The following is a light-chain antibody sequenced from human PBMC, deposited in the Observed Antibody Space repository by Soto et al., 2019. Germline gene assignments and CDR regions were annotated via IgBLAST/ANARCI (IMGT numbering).Light chain of an antibody. V-gene: IGKV2-28*01. CDR3: MQTLQTWT. J-gene: IGKJ1*01. CDR1: QSLLHSNGYYY. Sequence: EIVMTQSPLSLPVTPGEPASISCRSSQSLLHSNGYYYLDWYLQKPGQSPQLLIYLGSSRSSGVPDRFNGSGSGTDFTLKISRVEAEDVGVYYCMQTLQTWTFGQGTKVEIK. CDR2: LGS.